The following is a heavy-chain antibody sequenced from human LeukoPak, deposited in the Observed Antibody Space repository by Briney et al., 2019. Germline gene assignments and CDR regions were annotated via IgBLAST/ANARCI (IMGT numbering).Heavy chain of an antibody. CDR1: GFTFSDYY. CDR3: ARDSSGGDYGLAVYDAFDI. J-gene: IGHJ3*02. Sequence: PGGSLRLSCAASGFTFSDYYMSWIRQAPGKGLEWVSYISSSGSTIYYADSVKGRFTISRDNAKNSLYLQMNSLRAEDTAVYYCARDSSGGDYGLAVYDAFDIWGQGTMVTVSS. CDR2: ISSSGSTI. V-gene: IGHV3-11*01. D-gene: IGHD4-17*01.